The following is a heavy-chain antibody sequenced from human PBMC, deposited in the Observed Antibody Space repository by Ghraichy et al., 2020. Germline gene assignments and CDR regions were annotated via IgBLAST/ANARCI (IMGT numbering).Heavy chain of an antibody. CDR1: GDSVSGATGA. CDR2: TYYKSKWYK. V-gene: IGHV6-1*01. D-gene: IGHD6-13*01. CDR3: ARGWYRTAFDI. Sequence: SQTLSLTCAISGDSVSGATGAWNWIRQSPTRGLEWLGRTYYKSKWYKEYAVSVKSRMTLNIDTSKNQFSLQLTSVIPEDTALYYCARGWYRTAFDIWGQGTMVTVYS. J-gene: IGHJ3*02.